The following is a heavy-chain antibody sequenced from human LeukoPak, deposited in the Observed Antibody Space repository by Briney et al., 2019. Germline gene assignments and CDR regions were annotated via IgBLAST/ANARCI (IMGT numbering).Heavy chain of an antibody. D-gene: IGHD2-15*01. V-gene: IGHV4-59*12. J-gene: IGHJ6*04. CDR3: ARETWYCSGGSCYYYYGMDV. Sequence: SETLSLTCTVSGASISNYYWSWIRQPPGKGLEWIAYIYYSVDTSYNPSLKSRVTISVDTSKNQFSLKLSSVTAADTAVYYCARETWYCSGGSCYYYYGMDVWGKGTTVTVSS. CDR1: GASISNYY. CDR2: IYYSVDT.